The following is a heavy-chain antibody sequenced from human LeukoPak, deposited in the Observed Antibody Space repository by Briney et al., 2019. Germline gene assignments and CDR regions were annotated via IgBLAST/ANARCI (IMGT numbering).Heavy chain of an antibody. D-gene: IGHD5-18*01. Sequence: GESLRLSCAASGFTFSSYAMSWVRQAPGKGLEWVGRIKSKTDGGTTDYAAPVKGRFTISRDDSKNTLYLQMNSLKTEDTAVYYCTTDQWGYSYGIFDYWGQGTLVTVSS. V-gene: IGHV3-15*01. CDR1: GFTFSSYA. CDR2: IKSKTDGGTT. J-gene: IGHJ4*02. CDR3: TTDQWGYSYGIFDY.